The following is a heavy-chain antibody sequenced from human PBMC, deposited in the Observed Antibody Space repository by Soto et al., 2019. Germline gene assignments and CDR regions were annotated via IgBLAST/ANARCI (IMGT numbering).Heavy chain of an antibody. Sequence: QVQLVQSGPEVRKPGASLKISCRASGYNFANAGIIWVRQAPGQGLEWVAWIASNTGKTDYAQKFRGRVTVTTDTSTSTSFLDLKTLTSDDTGFYFCARVEDDIGGTFITGQFWGQGTLVTVSS. CDR2: IASNTGKT. D-gene: IGHD1-1*01. CDR3: ARVEDDIGGTFITGQF. CDR1: GYNFANAG. V-gene: IGHV1-18*04. J-gene: IGHJ1*01.